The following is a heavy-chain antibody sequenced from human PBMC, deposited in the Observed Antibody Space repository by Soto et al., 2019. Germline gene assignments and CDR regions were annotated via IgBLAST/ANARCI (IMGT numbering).Heavy chain of an antibody. D-gene: IGHD2-15*01. CDR3: AREVVVVAAQNAFDI. CDR2: IIPIFGTA. CDR1: GGTFSSYA. J-gene: IGHJ3*02. Sequence: GASVKVSCKASGGTFSSYAISWVRQAPGQGLEWMGGIIPIFGTANYAQKFQGRVTITADESTSTAYMELSSLRSEDTAVYYCAREVVVVAAQNAFDICGQGTMVTVSS. V-gene: IGHV1-69*13.